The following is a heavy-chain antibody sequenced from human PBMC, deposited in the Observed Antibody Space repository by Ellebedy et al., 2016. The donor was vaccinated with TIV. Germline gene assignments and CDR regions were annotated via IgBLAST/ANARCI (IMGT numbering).Heavy chain of an antibody. CDR1: GFSLTTIGVG. CDR2: IYWDDDK. J-gene: IGHJ4*02. CDR3: AHSSWYPGGIDY. V-gene: IGHV2-5*02. Sequence: SGPTLVKPTQTLTLTCTFSGFSLTTIGVGVGWIRQPPGKALEWLALIYWDDDKRYSPSLKSRLTITKDTSKTQVVLTMTNMDPVDTATYYCAHSSWYPGGIDYWGQGTLVTVSS. D-gene: IGHD6-13*01.